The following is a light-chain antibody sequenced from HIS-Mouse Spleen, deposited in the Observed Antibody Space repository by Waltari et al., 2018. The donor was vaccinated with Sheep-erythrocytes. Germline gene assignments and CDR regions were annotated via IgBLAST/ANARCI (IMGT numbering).Light chain of an antibody. CDR2: EDS. CDR3: YSTDSSGNHSNWV. J-gene: IGLJ3*02. V-gene: IGLV3-10*01. Sequence: SYELTQPPSVSVSPGQTARITCSGAAFPKTYAYWYQQKSGQAPVLVIYEDSKRPSGIPERFSGSSSGTMATLTISGAQVEDEADYYCYSTDSSGNHSNWVFGGGTKLTVL. CDR1: AFPKTY.